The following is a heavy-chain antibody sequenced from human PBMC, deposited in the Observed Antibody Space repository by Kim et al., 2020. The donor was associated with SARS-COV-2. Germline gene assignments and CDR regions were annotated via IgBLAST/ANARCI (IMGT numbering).Heavy chain of an antibody. CDR1: GGSFSGYY. CDR2: INHSGST. D-gene: IGHD4-17*01. Sequence: SETLSLTCAVYGGSFSGYYWSWIRQPPGKGLEWIGEINHSGSTNYNPSLKSRVTISVDTSKNQFSLKLSSVTAADTAVYYCARESGDSTDYWGQGTLVTV. V-gene: IGHV4-34*01. CDR3: ARESGDSTDY. J-gene: IGHJ4*02.